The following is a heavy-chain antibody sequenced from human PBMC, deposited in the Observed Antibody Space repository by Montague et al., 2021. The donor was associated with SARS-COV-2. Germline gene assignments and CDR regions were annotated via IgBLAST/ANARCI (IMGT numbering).Heavy chain of an antibody. CDR3: ASRGSVAGKVYFQH. Sequence: SETLSLTCAVYGGSFSVYNWSWLRQSQRSGLEWIAEMNNSGTANYNQSPKSRVTISVDNSKNQFSLKLSSVTAADTAVYYCASRGSVAGKVYFQHWGQGTLVTVSS. CDR1: GGSFSVYN. V-gene: IGHV4-34*01. J-gene: IGHJ1*01. D-gene: IGHD6-19*01. CDR2: MNNSGTA.